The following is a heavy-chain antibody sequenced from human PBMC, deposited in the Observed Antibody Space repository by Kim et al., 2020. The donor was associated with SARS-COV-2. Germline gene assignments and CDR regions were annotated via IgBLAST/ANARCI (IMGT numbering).Heavy chain of an antibody. CDR3: ARETVLFAFDI. CDR1: GASITSYY. J-gene: IGHJ3*02. Sequence: SETLSLTCTVSGASITSYYWTWIRQPPGKGLEWIGYMYYTGITNYNPSLKSRVTISVDTSKKQFSLKLSSVTAADTAVYYCARETVLFAFDIWGQGTTVT. V-gene: IGHV4-59*01. D-gene: IGHD2-21*02. CDR2: MYYTGIT.